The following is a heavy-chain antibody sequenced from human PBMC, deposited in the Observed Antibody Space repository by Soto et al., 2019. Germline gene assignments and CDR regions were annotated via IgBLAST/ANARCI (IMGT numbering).Heavy chain of an antibody. Sequence: LSLTCTVSGVSIRSYYWSWIRQSPGKGLEWIGYIYNGGNTNYNPSLKSRVSFSLDTSKNQFSLKLRSVTAADTAVYYCARGTVAVAGYNWFDPWGQGTLVTVSS. J-gene: IGHJ5*02. CDR2: IYNGGNT. V-gene: IGHV4-59*01. CDR1: GVSIRSYY. CDR3: ARGTVAVAGYNWFDP. D-gene: IGHD6-19*01.